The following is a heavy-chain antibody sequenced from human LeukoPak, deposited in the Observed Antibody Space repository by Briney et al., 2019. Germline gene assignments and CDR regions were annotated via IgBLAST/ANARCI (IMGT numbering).Heavy chain of an antibody. V-gene: IGHV4-38-2*02. CDR2: IYHSGST. J-gene: IGHJ3*02. CDR1: GYSISSGYY. Sequence: PSETLSLTCTVSGYSISSGYYWGWIRQPPGKGLEWIGSIYHSGSTYYNPSLKSRVTISVDTSKDQFSLKLSSVTAADTAVYYCARDIAHEEMATIYRPFDIWGQGTMVTVSS. CDR3: ARDIAHEEMATIYRPFDI. D-gene: IGHD5-24*01.